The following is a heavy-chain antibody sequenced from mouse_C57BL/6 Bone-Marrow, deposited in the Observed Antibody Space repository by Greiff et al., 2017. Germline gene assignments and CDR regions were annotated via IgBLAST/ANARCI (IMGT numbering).Heavy chain of an antibody. J-gene: IGHJ1*03. CDR2: IWRGGST. CDR1: GFSLTSYG. V-gene: IGHV2-5*01. Sequence: QVQLKESGPGLVQPSQSLSITCTVSGFSLTSYGVHWVRQSPGKGLEWLGLIWRGGSTDYNAAFMSRLSITKDNSKSQVFFKMNSLQADDTAIYYCAQNYYGSSYDWYFDVWGTGTTVTVSS. D-gene: IGHD1-1*01. CDR3: AQNYYGSSYDWYFDV.